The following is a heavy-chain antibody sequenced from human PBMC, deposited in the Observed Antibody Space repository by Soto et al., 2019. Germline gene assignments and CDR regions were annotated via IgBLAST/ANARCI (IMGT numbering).Heavy chain of an antibody. Sequence: GGSLRLACAASGFTFSSYGIHWVRQAPGKGLEWVAVISYDGSNKYYADSVKGRFTISRDNSKNTLYLQMNSLRAEDTAVYYCARVRVPAAIRVFLAYWGQGTLVTVSS. V-gene: IGHV3-30*03. CDR3: ARVRVPAAIRVFLAY. CDR2: ISYDGSNK. CDR1: GFTFSSYG. J-gene: IGHJ4*02. D-gene: IGHD2-2*01.